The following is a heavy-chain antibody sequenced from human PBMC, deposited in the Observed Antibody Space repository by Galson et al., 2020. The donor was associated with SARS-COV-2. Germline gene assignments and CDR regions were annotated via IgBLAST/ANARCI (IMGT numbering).Heavy chain of an antibody. J-gene: IGHJ5*02. D-gene: IGHD3-10*01. V-gene: IGHV1-2*02. CDR1: GYTFTGYY. CDR3: ARDLRGVNCWFDP. CDR2: INPNSGGT. Sequence: ASVKVSCKASGYTFTGYYMHWVRQAPGQGLEWMGWINPNSGGTNYAQKFQGRVTMTRDTSISTAYMELSRLRSDDTAVYYCARDLRGVNCWFDPWGQGTLVTVSS.